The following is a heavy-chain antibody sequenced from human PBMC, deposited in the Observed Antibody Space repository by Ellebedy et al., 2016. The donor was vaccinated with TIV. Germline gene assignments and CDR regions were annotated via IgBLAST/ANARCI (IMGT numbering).Heavy chain of an antibody. CDR2: IYPGDSDT. J-gene: IGHJ4*02. V-gene: IGHV5-51*01. Sequence: GGSLRLXXKGSGYSFNNYWIGWVRQMPGKGLEWMGIIYPGDSDTRYSPSFQGRVTISADKSISTAYLQWSSLKASDTAMYYCARFHLYCSSTSCFRYYFDYWGQGTLVTVSS. D-gene: IGHD2-2*01. CDR1: GYSFNNYW. CDR3: ARFHLYCSSTSCFRYYFDY.